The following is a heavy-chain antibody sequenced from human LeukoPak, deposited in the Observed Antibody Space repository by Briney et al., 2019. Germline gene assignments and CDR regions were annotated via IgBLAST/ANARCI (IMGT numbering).Heavy chain of an antibody. CDR2: ISSSSSYT. CDR3: ARVLATGGVTYYFDY. Sequence: GGSLRLSCAASGFTFSSYEMNWIRQAPGKGLEWVSYISSSSSYTNYADSVKGRFTISRDNAKNSLFLQMNSLRAEDTAVYYCARVLATGGVTYYFDYWGQGTLVTVSS. J-gene: IGHJ4*02. D-gene: IGHD5-12*01. V-gene: IGHV3-11*06. CDR1: GFTFSSYE.